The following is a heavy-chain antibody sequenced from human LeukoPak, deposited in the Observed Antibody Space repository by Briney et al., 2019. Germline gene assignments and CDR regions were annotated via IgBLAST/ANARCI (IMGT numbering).Heavy chain of an antibody. CDR2: IYYSGST. CDR1: GASMINYY. Sequence: SETLSLTCTVSGASMINYYWAWIRQPPGKGLEWIGSIYYSGSTYYNPSLKSRVTISVDTSKNQFSLKLSSVTAADTAVYYCARDKAGIAAGALDYWGQGTLVTVSS. CDR3: ARDKAGIAAGALDY. V-gene: IGHV4-39*07. D-gene: IGHD6-13*01. J-gene: IGHJ4*02.